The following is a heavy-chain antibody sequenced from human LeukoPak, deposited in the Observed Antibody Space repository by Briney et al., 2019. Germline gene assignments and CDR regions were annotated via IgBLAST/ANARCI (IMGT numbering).Heavy chain of an antibody. CDR1: GYTLTELS. D-gene: IGHD5-18*01. CDR2: FDPEDGET. Sequence: ASVKVSCKVSGYTLTELSMHWVRQAPGKGLEWMGGFDPEDGETIYAQKFQGRVTMTEDTSTDTAYMELSSLRSEDTAVYYCATKHSYGWFFDYWGQGTLVTVSS. CDR3: ATKHSYGWFFDY. V-gene: IGHV1-24*01. J-gene: IGHJ4*02.